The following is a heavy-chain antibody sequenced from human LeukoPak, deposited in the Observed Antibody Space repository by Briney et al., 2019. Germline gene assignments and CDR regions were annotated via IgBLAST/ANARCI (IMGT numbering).Heavy chain of an antibody. V-gene: IGHV1-46*01. CDR3: AREGSGSQPHLDH. CDR1: GYXFTSHY. CDR2: INPSGGGT. D-gene: IGHD3-10*01. J-gene: IGHJ4*02. Sequence: ASVKVSCKASGYXFTSHYIQWVRLAPGQGLEWLGIINPSGGGTRYAQKFQGRVTMTRDTSTSTVYMELSSLRSEDTAVYYCAREGSGSQPHLDHWGQGTLVTVSS.